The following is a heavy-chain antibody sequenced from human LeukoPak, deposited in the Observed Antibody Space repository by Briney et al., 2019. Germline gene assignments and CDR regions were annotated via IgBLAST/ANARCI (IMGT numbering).Heavy chain of an antibody. V-gene: IGHV3-9*01. CDR1: GFTFDDYA. CDR2: ISWNSGSI. J-gene: IGHJ4*02. Sequence: PGGSLRLSCAASGFTFDDYAMHWVRQAPGKGLEWVSGISWNSGSIGYADSVKGRFTISRDNSKNTLYLQMNSLRAEDTAVYYCAKAPSYYYDSSPGGYWGQGTLVTVSS. D-gene: IGHD3-22*01. CDR3: AKAPSYYYDSSPGGY.